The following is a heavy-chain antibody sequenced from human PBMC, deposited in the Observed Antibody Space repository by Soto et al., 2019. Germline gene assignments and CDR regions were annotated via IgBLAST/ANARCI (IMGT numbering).Heavy chain of an antibody. CDR2: IYYSGST. Sequence: QVQLQESGPGLVKPSQTLSLTCTVSGGSISSGGYYWSWIRQHPGKGLEWIGYIYYSGSTYYNPSLKRRITISLATTTNQFYVKRSSVTAAATAVYYCARDVRGRWYFDLWGRGTLVTVSS. CDR3: ARDVRGRWYFDL. J-gene: IGHJ2*01. V-gene: IGHV4-31*03. CDR1: GGSISSGGYY. D-gene: IGHD3-16*01.